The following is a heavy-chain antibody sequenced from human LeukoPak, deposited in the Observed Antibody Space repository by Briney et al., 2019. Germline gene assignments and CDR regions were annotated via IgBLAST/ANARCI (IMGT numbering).Heavy chain of an antibody. D-gene: IGHD4-17*01. CDR1: GGSFSGYY. V-gene: IGHV4-34*01. CDR3: ARDRRVGDYGRELAY. Sequence: SETLSLTCAVYGGSFSGYYWSWIRQPPGKGLEWIGSIYYSGSTYYNPSLKSRVTISVDTSKNQFSLKLSSVTAADTAVYYVARDRRVGDYGRELAYWGKGTLVTVSS. CDR2: IYYSGST. J-gene: IGHJ4*02.